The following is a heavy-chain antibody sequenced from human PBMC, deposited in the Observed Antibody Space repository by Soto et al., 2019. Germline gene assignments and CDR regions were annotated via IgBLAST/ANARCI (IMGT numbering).Heavy chain of an antibody. CDR1: GFTFSSYD. CDR3: ARGGNYYGSGSYSDYYYGMDV. Sequence: GGSLRLSCAASGFTFSSYDMHWVRQATGKGLEWVSAIGTAGDTYYPGSVKGRFTISRENAKNSLYLQMNSLRAGDTAVYYCARGGNYYGSGSYSDYYYGMDVWGQGTTVTVSS. D-gene: IGHD3-10*01. V-gene: IGHV3-13*04. CDR2: IGTAGDT. J-gene: IGHJ6*02.